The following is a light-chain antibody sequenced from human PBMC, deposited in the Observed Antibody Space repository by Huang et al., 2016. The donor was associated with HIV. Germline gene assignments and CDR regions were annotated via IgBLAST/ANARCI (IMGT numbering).Light chain of an antibody. CDR2: DAS. V-gene: IGKV3-11*01. CDR1: QSVNNF. Sequence: EIVLTQSPATLSLSPGERAPISCRASQSVNNFLAWYQQRPGQAHRLLIFDASQRATGIPARFSGSGSGTDFTLTISSLEPEDFATYDCQQRDNWPGFGGGTKVEIK. J-gene: IGKJ4*01. CDR3: QQRDNWPG.